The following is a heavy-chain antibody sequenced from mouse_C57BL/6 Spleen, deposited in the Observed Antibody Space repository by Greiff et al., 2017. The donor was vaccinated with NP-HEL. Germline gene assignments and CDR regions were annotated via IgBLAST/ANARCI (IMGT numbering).Heavy chain of an antibody. V-gene: IGHV1-58*01. D-gene: IGHD1-1*01. CDR2: IYIGNGYT. Sequence: VQLQQSGAELVRPGSSVKMSCKTSGYTFTSYGINWVKQRPGQGLEWIGYIYIGNGYTEYNEKFKGKATLTSDPSSITAYMQLSSLTSEDSAIYFCAKAPCYGSSYGGYAMDYWGQGTSVTVSS. CDR3: AKAPCYGSSYGGYAMDY. CDR1: GYTFTSYG. J-gene: IGHJ4*01.